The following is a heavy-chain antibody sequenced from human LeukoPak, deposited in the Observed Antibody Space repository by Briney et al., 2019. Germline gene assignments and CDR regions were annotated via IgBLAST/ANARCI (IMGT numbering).Heavy chain of an antibody. CDR1: GGSISSSRYY. D-gene: IGHD5-12*01. CDR2: LSYSGST. Sequence: PSETLSLTCTVSGGSISSSRYYWGWIRQPPGKGLEWIGSLSYSGSTYYNPSLQSRVTISVDTSKNQFSLKLSSVTAADTAVYYCARTTEGATTDYWGQGTLVTVSS. J-gene: IGHJ4*02. CDR3: ARTTEGATTDY. V-gene: IGHV4-39*01.